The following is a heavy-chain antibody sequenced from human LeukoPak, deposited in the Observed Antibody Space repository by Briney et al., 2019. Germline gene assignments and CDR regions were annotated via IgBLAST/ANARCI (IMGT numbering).Heavy chain of an antibody. CDR1: GGSFSGYY. CDR2: INHSGST. J-gene: IGHJ4*02. CDR3: ARGCRNYYDSSGYYVFDY. Sequence: SETLSLTCAVYGGSFSGYYWSWIRQPPGKGLEWIGEINHSGSTNYNPSLKSRVTISVDTSKNQFSLKLSSVTAADTAVYYCARGCRNYYDSSGYYVFDYWGQGTLVTVSS. V-gene: IGHV4-34*01. D-gene: IGHD3-22*01.